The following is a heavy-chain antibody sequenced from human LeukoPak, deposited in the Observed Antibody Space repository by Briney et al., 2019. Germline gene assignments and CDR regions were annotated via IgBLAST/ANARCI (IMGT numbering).Heavy chain of an antibody. D-gene: IGHD3-22*01. CDR3: ARGKVVRAYPFDI. Sequence: GGSLRLSCAASGFDFSFTWMSWVRQAPGKGLEWVSYISSSGSTIYYADSVKGRFTISRDNAKNSLYLQMNSLRAEDTAVYYCARGKVVRAYPFDIWGQGTMVTVSS. V-gene: IGHV3-11*01. J-gene: IGHJ3*02. CDR1: GFDFSFTW. CDR2: ISSSGSTI.